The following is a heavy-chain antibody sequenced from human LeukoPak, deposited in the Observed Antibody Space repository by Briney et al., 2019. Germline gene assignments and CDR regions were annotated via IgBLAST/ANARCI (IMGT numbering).Heavy chain of an antibody. CDR1: GGTFSSYA. CDR3: ARGAPLLQFDRYYFDY. D-gene: IGHD5-24*01. J-gene: IGHJ4*02. Sequence: SVKVSCKASGGTFSSYAISWVRQAPGQGLEWMGGIIPIFGTANYAQKFQGRVTVTADESTSTAYMELSSLRSEDTAVYYCARGAPLLQFDRYYFDYWGQGTLVTVSS. CDR2: IIPIFGTA. V-gene: IGHV1-69*13.